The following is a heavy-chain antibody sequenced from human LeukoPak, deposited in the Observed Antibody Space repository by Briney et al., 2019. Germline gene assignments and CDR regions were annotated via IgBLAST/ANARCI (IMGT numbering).Heavy chain of an antibody. V-gene: IGHV3-30-3*01. Sequence: QPGGSLRLSCAASGFTFSSYTMHWVRQAPGKGLEWVAVNGSNKYYADSVKGRFTISRDNSKNTLYLQMNSLRAEDTAVYYCARGLHYYYYGMDVWGQGTTVTVSS. J-gene: IGHJ6*02. CDR2: NGSNK. D-gene: IGHD3-10*01. CDR3: ARGLHYYYYGMDV. CDR1: GFTFSSYT.